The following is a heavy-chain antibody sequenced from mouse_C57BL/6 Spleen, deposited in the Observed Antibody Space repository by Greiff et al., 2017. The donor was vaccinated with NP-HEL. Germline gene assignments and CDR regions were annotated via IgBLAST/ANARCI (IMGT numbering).Heavy chain of an antibody. CDR3: ARRGYGRRGGFAY. D-gene: IGHD3-2*02. CDR1: GYTFTSYW. V-gene: IGHV1-55*01. J-gene: IGHJ3*01. CDR2: IYPGSGST. Sequence: QVQLQQPGAELVKPGASVKMSCKASGYTFTSYWITWVKQRPGQGLEWIGDIYPGSGSTNYNEKFKSKATLTVDTSSSTAYMQLSSLTSEDSAVYYCARRGYGRRGGFAYWGQGNLVTGS.